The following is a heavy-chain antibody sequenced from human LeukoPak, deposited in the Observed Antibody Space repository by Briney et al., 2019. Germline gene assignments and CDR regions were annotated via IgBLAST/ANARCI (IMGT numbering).Heavy chain of an antibody. D-gene: IGHD3-10*01. CDR2: TNPSGGST. J-gene: IGHJ6*02. CDR3: ARDGASDGMDV. CDR1: GYTFTSYY. V-gene: IGHV1-46*01. Sequence: ASVKVSCKASGYTFTSYYMNWVRQAPGQGLEWMGITNPSGGSTSYAQKFQGRVAMTRDTSTSTVYMELSSLTSEDTAVYYCARDGASDGMDVWGQGTTVTVSS.